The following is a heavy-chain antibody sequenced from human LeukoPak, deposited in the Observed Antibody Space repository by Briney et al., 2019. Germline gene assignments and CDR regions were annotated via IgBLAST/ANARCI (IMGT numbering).Heavy chain of an antibody. D-gene: IGHD6-13*01. Sequence: GASVKVSCKASGGTFSSYAISWVRQAPGQGLEWMGRIIPIFGTANYAQKFQGRVTITTDESTSTAYMELSSLRSEDTAVYYCARDSHENIAAAGSFDYWGQGTLVTVSS. CDR3: ARDSHENIAAAGSFDY. CDR2: IIPIFGTA. CDR1: GGTFSSYA. V-gene: IGHV1-69*05. J-gene: IGHJ4*02.